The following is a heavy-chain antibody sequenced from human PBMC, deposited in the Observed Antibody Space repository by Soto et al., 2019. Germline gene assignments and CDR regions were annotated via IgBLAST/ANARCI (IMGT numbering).Heavy chain of an antibody. CDR3: AKELYSSSLQGDY. CDR2: ISGSGGSK. J-gene: IGHJ4*02. Sequence: GGSLRLSCAASGFTFSSYAMSWVRQAPGKGLEGVSAISGSGGSKNYTDSVKGRFTISRDNSKNPLYLQMNSLRAEDTAVYYCAKELYSSSLQGDYWGQGTLVTVSS. D-gene: IGHD6-13*01. V-gene: IGHV3-23*01. CDR1: GFTFSSYA.